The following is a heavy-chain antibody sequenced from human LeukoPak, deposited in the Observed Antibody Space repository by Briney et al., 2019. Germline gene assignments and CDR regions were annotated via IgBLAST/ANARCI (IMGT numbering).Heavy chain of an antibody. J-gene: IGHJ4*02. D-gene: IGHD1-1*01. V-gene: IGHV3-48*01. Sequence: GRTLSLSCVASGFPLSSYSINCIRQAPGKGLEWVSYISPSSGNIYYLDSVQGRFTVSRNNDRNSLFLQIDSPTAEDTAVYFCVRVKGTYFDYWGQGALVTVSS. CDR1: GFPLSSYS. CDR3: VRVKGTYFDY. CDR2: ISPSSGNI.